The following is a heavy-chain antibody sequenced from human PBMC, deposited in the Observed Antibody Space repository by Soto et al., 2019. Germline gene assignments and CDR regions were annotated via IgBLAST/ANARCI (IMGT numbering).Heavy chain of an antibody. Sequence: QVQLVQSGAEVKMPGSSVRVSCKASGGSFSKYGISWVRQAPGQGLEWMGGIIPMLGIGNYAEKFLGRVTITADDTTSTSHMELTSLRSDATAAYFCAGVDRENYCYAMDVWGQGTMVTVSS. CDR2: IIPMLGIG. CDR1: GGSFSKYG. D-gene: IGHD1-26*01. CDR3: AGVDRENYCYAMDV. V-gene: IGHV1-69*01. J-gene: IGHJ6*02.